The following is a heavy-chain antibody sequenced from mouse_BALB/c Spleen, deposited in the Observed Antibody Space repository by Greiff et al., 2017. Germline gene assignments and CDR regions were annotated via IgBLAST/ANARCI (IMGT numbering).Heavy chain of an antibody. Sequence: EVQVVESGPGLVKPSQTVSLTCTVTGISITTGNYRWSWIRQFPGNKLEWIGYIYYSGTITYNPSLTSRTTITRDTSKNQFFLEMNSLTAEDTATYYCARDYYDYDFYAMDYWGQGTSVTVSS. D-gene: IGHD2-4*01. CDR2: IYYSGTI. CDR3: ARDYYDYDFYAMDY. J-gene: IGHJ4*01. V-gene: IGHV3-5*02. CDR1: GISITTGNYR.